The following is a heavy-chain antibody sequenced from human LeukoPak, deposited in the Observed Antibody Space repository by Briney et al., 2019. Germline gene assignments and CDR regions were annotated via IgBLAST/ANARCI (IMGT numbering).Heavy chain of an antibody. CDR1: GGSFSGYY. CDR3: ASLISGDYTLYYFGY. D-gene: IGHD4-17*01. V-gene: IGHV4-34*01. J-gene: IGHJ4*02. Sequence: PSETLSLTCAVYGGSFSGYYWSWIRQPPGKGLEWIGEINHSGSTNYNPSLKSRVTISVDTSKNQFSLKLSSVTAADTAVYYCASLISGDYTLYYFGYWGQGTLVTVSS. CDR2: INHSGST.